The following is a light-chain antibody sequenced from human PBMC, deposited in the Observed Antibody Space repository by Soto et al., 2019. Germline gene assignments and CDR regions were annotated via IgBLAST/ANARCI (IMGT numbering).Light chain of an antibody. CDR3: QEYNNYWT. J-gene: IGKJ1*01. CDR1: QTISRW. CDR2: TAS. V-gene: IGKV1-5*01. Sequence: DIRMTQSPSTLSASVGDTVTITCRASQTISRWLAWYQQKPGKAPRLLIYTASTLESGVPSRFSASGSRTEFTLTISSLHPDDFATYYCQEYNNYWTFGQGTKVEVK.